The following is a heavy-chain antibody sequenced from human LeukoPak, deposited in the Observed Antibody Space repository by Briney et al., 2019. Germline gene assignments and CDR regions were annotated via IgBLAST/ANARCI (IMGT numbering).Heavy chain of an antibody. CDR3: ARDPDDYVWGSYRRGAFDI. D-gene: IGHD3-16*02. J-gene: IGHJ3*02. CDR1: GGTFSSYA. Sequence: SVKVSCKASGGTFSSYAISWVRQAPGQGLEWMGGIIPSFGTANYAQKFQGRVTITADESTSTAYMELSSLRSEDTAVYHCARDPDDYVWGSYRRGAFDIWGQGTMVTVSS. V-gene: IGHV1-69*01. CDR2: IIPSFGTA.